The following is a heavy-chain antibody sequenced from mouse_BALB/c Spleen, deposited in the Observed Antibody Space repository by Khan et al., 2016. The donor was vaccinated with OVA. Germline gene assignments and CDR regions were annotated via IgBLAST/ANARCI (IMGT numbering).Heavy chain of an antibody. CDR1: GYTFTDFG. J-gene: IGHJ2*01. CDR2: IFPGSDTS. CDR3: ARSGYGSLVY. V-gene: IGHV1-77*01. Sequence: QVQLQQSGPELVRPGASVKMSCRASGYTFTDFGLNWVKQRTGQGLEWLGQIFPGSDTSYYNEKFKGKATLTADKSSNTASMQLSSLTSEDSAVYVCARSGYGSLVYWGQGTTLTVSS. D-gene: IGHD1-1*01.